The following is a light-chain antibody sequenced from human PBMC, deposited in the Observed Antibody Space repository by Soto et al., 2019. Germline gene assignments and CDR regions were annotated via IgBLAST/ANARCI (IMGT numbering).Light chain of an antibody. J-gene: IGKJ1*01. CDR3: QQRSNWPT. CDR2: DAS. CDR1: QSVSSY. V-gene: IGKV3-11*01. Sequence: EIVLTQSTSTLSLSAGERATLSCRASQSVSSYLAWYQQKPGQAPRLLIYDASNRATGIPARFSGSASGTDSTLTISSLEPEDFAVYYCQQRSNWPTFGQGTKVDI.